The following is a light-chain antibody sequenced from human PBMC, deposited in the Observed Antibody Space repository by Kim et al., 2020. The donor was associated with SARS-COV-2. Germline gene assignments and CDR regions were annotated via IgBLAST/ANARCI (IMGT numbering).Light chain of an antibody. CDR3: CSSAGGYTWV. V-gene: IGLV2-11*01. J-gene: IGLJ3*02. Sequence: RSVTIPCTGTSIHFGNYNYVSWYQQQPSKAPKHIIYDVSRRPSGVPEPFSGSKSGNTASLTISGLQAKDEADYCCCSSAGGYTWVFGGGTQLTVL. CDR2: DVS. CDR1: SIHFGNYNY.